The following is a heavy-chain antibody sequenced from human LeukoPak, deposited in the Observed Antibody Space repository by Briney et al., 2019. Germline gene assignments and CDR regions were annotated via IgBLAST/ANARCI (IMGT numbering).Heavy chain of an antibody. CDR2: IWYDGTNE. V-gene: IGHV3-33*08. Sequence: GGSLRLSCAASGFTFSKYGLLWLRQAPGKGLEWVAVIWYDGTNEYYADSVKGRFTISRDNSKNTLYLQMNSLRAEDTALYFCARDKGSWRGVEISYHHYVMDVWGQGTTVTVSS. D-gene: IGHD2/OR15-2a*01. CDR1: GFTFSKYG. J-gene: IGHJ6*02. CDR3: ARDKGSWRGVEISYHHYVMDV.